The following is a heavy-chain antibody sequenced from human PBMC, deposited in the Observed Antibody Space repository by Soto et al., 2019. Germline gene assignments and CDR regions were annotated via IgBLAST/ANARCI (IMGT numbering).Heavy chain of an antibody. CDR3: ATMKRARLDS. J-gene: IGHJ4*02. V-gene: IGHV1-69*09. CDR2: INPTLDST. D-gene: IGHD6-25*01. Sequence: QEQVVQFGPAMKEPGSSVKVSCRASGIMSSGYGFSWVRQAPGQGLEWVGRINPTLDSTQYAQNLQGRVSITVDKSADTAYLEVTSLRLEDTAIYFCATMKRARLDSWGRGTVVTVSS. CDR1: GIMSSGYG.